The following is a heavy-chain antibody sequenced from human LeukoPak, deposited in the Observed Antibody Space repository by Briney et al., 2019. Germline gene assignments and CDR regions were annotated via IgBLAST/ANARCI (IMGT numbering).Heavy chain of an antibody. Sequence: ASVKVSCKASGYTFTAYYMHWVRQAPGQGLKWMGWINPNSGGTNYAQKFQGRVTMTRDTSISTAYMELSRLRSDDTAVYYCTLELSSSYYYYMDVWGKGTTVTVSS. CDR3: TLELSSSYYYYMDV. CDR1: GYTFTAYY. D-gene: IGHD6-6*01. J-gene: IGHJ6*03. V-gene: IGHV1-2*02. CDR2: INPNSGGT.